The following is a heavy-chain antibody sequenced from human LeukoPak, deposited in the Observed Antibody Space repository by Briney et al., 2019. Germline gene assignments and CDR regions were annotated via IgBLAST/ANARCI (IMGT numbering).Heavy chain of an antibody. Sequence: GSLRLSCAASGFTFSTYAMSWIRQPPGKGLEWIGYIHYSGDTNYNPSLKSRVTISVDTSKNQFSLKLSSVTAADTAVYYCARHRGYDLFDYWGQGTLVTVSS. CDR2: IHYSGDT. CDR3: ARHRGYDLFDY. CDR1: GFTFSTYA. V-gene: IGHV4-59*08. D-gene: IGHD5-12*01. J-gene: IGHJ4*02.